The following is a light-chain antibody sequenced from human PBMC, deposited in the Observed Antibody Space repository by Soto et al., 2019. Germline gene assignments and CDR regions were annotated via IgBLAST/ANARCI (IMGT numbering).Light chain of an antibody. CDR2: AAS. CDR3: QQSYSTPPT. V-gene: IGKV1-39*01. Sequence: DSQRSRSPSSLSASVGDRVTITCRASQSITTYLNWYQQRPGKAPRLLIYAASSLQSGVPSRFSGSGSGTDFTLTISSLQPEDFATYYCQQSYSTPPTFGGGTKVDIK. J-gene: IGKJ4*01. CDR1: QSITTY.